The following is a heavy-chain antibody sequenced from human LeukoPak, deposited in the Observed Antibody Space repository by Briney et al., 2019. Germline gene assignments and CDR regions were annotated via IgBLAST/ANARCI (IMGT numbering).Heavy chain of an antibody. V-gene: IGHV3-23*01. J-gene: IGHJ6*02. CDR1: GFTFSSYA. CDR3: AEEGSKAAAGYYYGMDV. D-gene: IGHD6-13*01. CDR2: ISGSGGST. Sequence: PGGSLRLSCAASGFTFSSYAMSWVRQAPGKGLEWVSAISGSGGSTYYADSVKGRFTISRDNSKNTLYLQMNSLRAEDTAVYYCAEEGSKAAAGYYYGMDVWGQGTTVTVSS.